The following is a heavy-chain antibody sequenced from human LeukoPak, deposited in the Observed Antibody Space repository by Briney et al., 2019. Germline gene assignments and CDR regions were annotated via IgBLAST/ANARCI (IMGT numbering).Heavy chain of an antibody. V-gene: IGHV4-59*12. Sequence: PSQTLSLTCTVSGGSISSYYWSWIRQPPGKGLEWIGYIYYSGSTNYNPSLKSRVTISVDTSKNQFSLKLSSVTAADTAVYYCAREYYYGSGTDIYYFDYWGQGTLVTVSS. CDR2: IYYSGST. J-gene: IGHJ4*02. CDR1: GGSISSYY. CDR3: AREYYYGSGTDIYYFDY. D-gene: IGHD3-10*01.